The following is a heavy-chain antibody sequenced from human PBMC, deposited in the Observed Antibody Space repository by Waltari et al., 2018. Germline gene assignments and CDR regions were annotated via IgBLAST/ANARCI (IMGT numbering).Heavy chain of an antibody. CDR3: ARGGLERLRY. Sequence: QVQLQESGPGLVKPSETLSLTCTVSGGSLSSYYWSWIRQPPGKGLEWIGYIYYSGSTNYNPSLKSRVTISVDTSKNQFSLKLSSVTAADTAVYYSARGGLERLRYWGQGTLVTVSS. CDR2: IYYSGST. CDR1: GGSLSSYY. J-gene: IGHJ4*02. V-gene: IGHV4-59*01. D-gene: IGHD1-1*01.